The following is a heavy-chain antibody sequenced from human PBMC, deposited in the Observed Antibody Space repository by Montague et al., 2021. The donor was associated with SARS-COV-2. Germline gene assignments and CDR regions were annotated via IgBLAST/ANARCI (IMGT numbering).Heavy chain of an antibody. V-gene: IGHV4-39*01. CDR1: GGSISSAYFY. Sequence: SETLSLTCTVSGGSISSAYFYWGCMRQPPGKGLVWIITIYYDRKTYYNSSLRNRVFLSADKSNNHFSLELNSVTTSDAAVYYCAGHALCDCISVNCSPVWAIDFWGQGILVTVSS. CDR3: AGHALCDCISVNCSPVWAIDF. CDR2: IYYDRKT. J-gene: IGHJ4*02. D-gene: IGHD2-2*01.